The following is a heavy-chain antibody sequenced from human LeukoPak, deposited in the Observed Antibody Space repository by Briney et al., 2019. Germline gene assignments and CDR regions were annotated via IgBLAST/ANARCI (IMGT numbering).Heavy chain of an antibody. J-gene: IGHJ3*02. D-gene: IGHD3-10*01. V-gene: IGHV1-69*06. CDR2: IIPIFGTA. CDR1: GYTFTSYA. Sequence: SVKVSCKASGYTFTSYAMNWVRQAPGQGLEWMGGIIPIFGTANYAQKFQGRVTITADKSTSTAYMELSSLRSEDTAVYYCALGFMVRGEYDAFDIWGQGTMVTVSS. CDR3: ALGFMVRGEYDAFDI.